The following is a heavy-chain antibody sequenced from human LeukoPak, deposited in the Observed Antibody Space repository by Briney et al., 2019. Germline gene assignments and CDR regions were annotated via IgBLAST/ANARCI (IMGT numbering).Heavy chain of an antibody. CDR2: ISSSSYI. Sequence: PGGSLRLSWAASGFTFSSYSMNWVRQAPGKGLEWVSSISSSSYIYYADSVKGRFTISRDNAKNSLYLQMNSLRAEDTAVYYCARDTYDFWSGFDYWGQGTLVTVSS. J-gene: IGHJ4*02. V-gene: IGHV3-21*01. D-gene: IGHD3-3*01. CDR3: ARDTYDFWSGFDY. CDR1: GFTFSSYS.